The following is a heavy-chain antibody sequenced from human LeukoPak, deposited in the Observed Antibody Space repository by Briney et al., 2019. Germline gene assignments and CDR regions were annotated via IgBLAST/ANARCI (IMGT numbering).Heavy chain of an antibody. CDR1: GFTFSDYH. V-gene: IGHV3-11*01. CDR3: ARDLRWLQPHFDS. Sequence: PGGSLRLSCATSGFTFSDYHMSWIRQAPGRGLEWVSHISSSGSTKHDAESVKGRFTISRDNAKNSLYLQMNSLRDEDTAVYYCARDLRWLQPHFDSWGQGTLVTVSS. J-gene: IGHJ4*02. D-gene: IGHD5-24*01. CDR2: ISSSGSTK.